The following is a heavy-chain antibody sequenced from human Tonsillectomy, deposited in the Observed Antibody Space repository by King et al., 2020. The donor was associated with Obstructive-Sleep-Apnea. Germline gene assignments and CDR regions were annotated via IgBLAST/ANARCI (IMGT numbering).Heavy chain of an antibody. CDR2: ISSSSSYI. CDR1: GFTFSTYS. Sequence: VQLVESGGGLVKPGGSLRLSCAASGFTFSTYSMNWVRQAPGKGLEWVSSISSSSSYIYYADSVKGRFTISRDNAKNSLYLQMNSLRAEDTAVYYCARDLITGEGSQYAFDIWGQGTMVTVSS. V-gene: IGHV3-21*01. CDR3: ARDLITGEGSQYAFDI. D-gene: IGHD1-20*01. J-gene: IGHJ3*02.